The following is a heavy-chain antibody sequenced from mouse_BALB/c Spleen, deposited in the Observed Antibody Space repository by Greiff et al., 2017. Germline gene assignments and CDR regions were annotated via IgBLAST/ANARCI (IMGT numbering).Heavy chain of an antibody. V-gene: IGHV1-9*01. J-gene: IGHJ2*01. D-gene: IGHD2-3*01. CDR3: ARSMIPYYFDY. CDR1: GYTFSSYW. Sequence: VQLQQSGAELMKPGASVKISCKATGYTFSSYWIEWVKQRPGHGLEWIGEILPGSGSTNYNEKFKGKATFTADTSSNTAYMQLSSLTSEDSAVYYCARSMIPYYFDYWGQGTTLTVSS. CDR2: ILPGSGST.